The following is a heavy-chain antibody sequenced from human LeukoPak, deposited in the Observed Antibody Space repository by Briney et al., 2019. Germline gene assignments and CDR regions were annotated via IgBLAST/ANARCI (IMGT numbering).Heavy chain of an antibody. V-gene: IGHV5-51*01. CDR3: ARHVDRRGYSYGFDDY. CDR2: IYPADSDT. J-gene: IGHJ4*02. Sequence: GESLKISCKGSGYIFTNYWIGWVRQMPGKGLEWMGFIYPADSDTRYSPSFQGQVTISVDKSINTAYLQWSSLKASDTAMYYCARHVDRRGYSYGFDDYWGQETLVTVSS. CDR1: GYIFTNYW. D-gene: IGHD5-18*01.